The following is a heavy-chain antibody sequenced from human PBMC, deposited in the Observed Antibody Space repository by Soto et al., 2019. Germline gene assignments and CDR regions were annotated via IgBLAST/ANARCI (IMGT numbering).Heavy chain of an antibody. D-gene: IGHD3-16*01. CDR1: GYTFTSYA. J-gene: IGHJ4*02. CDR2: INAGNGNT. Sequence: QVQLVQSGAEVKKPGASVKVSCKASGYTFTSYAMHWVHQAPGQRLEWMGWINAGNGNTKYSQKFQGRVTITRDTSASTAYMELSSLRSEDTAVYYCANALGLYYFDYWGQGTLVTVSS. CDR3: ANALGLYYFDY. V-gene: IGHV1-3*01.